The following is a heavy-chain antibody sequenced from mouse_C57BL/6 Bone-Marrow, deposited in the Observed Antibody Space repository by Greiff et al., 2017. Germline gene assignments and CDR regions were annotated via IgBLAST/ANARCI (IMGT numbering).Heavy chain of an antibody. J-gene: IGHJ1*03. Sequence: FQLQQPGAELVKPGASVKLSCKASGSTFTSYWMHWVKQRPGQGLEWIGMIHPNSGSTNYNEKFKSKATLTVDKSSSTAYMQLSSLTSEDSAVYYCASRGYYDWYFDVWGTGTTVTVSS. D-gene: IGHD2-3*01. CDR3: ASRGYYDWYFDV. CDR1: GSTFTSYW. V-gene: IGHV1-64*01. CDR2: IHPNSGST.